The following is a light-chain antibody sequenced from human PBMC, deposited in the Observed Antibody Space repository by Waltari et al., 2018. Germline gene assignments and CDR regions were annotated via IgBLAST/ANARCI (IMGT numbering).Light chain of an antibody. V-gene: IGKV2-28*01. CDR3: MQSLRALWT. Sequence: DIAVTQSPLSLPVTTGEPSSISCRSSHSLLHSNGYNYLDWYLQKPGQSPQLLIYLGSNRASGVPDRVSGSESGTDFTLKISRVEAEDVGVYYCMQSLRALWTFGQGTKVEIK. CDR2: LGS. CDR1: HSLLHSNGYNY. J-gene: IGKJ1*01.